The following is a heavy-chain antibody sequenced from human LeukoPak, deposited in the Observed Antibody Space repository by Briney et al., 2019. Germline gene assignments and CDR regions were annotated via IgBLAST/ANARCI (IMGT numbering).Heavy chain of an antibody. CDR2: IIPIFGTA. D-gene: IGHD1-26*01. CDR1: RGTFSSYA. Sequence: SVKVSCKASRGTFSSYAISWVRQAPGQGLEWMGGIIPIFGTANYAQKFQGRVTITTDESTSTAYMELSSLRSEDTAVYYCALRKGREGLFDYWGQGTLVTVSS. CDR3: ALRKGREGLFDY. J-gene: IGHJ4*02. V-gene: IGHV1-69*05.